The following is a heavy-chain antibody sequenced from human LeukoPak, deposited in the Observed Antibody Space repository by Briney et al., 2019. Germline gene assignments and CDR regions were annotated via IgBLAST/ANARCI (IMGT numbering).Heavy chain of an antibody. Sequence: GGSLRLSCAASGFTYSSNWMHWVRQAPGTGLVWVSRINEDGSTTNYADSVKGRSTIFRDNAKNTLYLQMNSLRAEDTAVYYCVRDLGGRSGHWGQGTLVTVSS. CDR1: GFTYSSNW. CDR3: VRDLGGRSGH. J-gene: IGHJ4*02. V-gene: IGHV3-74*01. D-gene: IGHD1-26*01. CDR2: INEDGSTT.